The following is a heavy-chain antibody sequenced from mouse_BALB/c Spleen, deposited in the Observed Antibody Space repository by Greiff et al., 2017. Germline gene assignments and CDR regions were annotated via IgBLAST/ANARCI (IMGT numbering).Heavy chain of an antibody. CDR1: GFNIKDYY. V-gene: IGHV14-4*02. J-gene: IGHJ4*01. CDR2: IDPENGDT. Sequence: VQLQQSGAELVRSGASVKLSCTASGFNIKDYYMHWVKQRPEQGLEWIGWIDPENGDTEYAPKFQGKATMTADTSSNTAYLQLSSLTSEDTAVYYCNAFSDSSSSMDYWGQGTSVTVSS. D-gene: IGHD3-2*01. CDR3: NAFSDSSSSMDY.